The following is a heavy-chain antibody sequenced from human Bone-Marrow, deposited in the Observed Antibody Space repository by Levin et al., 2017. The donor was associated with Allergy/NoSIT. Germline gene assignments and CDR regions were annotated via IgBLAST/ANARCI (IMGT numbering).Heavy chain of an antibody. CDR2: ISGSGAGT. CDR1: GFTFSSYG. CDR3: AKGSQWLRGGFFDA. V-gene: IGHV3-23*01. Sequence: PGGSLRLSCAASGFTFSSYGMNWVRQAPGKGLEWVSGISGSGAGTYYADSVKGRFTISRDNSKNTVSLQMSSLRAEDTAVYYCAKGSQWLRGGFFDAWGQGALVTVSS. J-gene: IGHJ4*02. D-gene: IGHD6-19*01.